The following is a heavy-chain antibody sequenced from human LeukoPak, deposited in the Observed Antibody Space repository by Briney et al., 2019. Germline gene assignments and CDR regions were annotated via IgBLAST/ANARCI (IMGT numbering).Heavy chain of an antibody. J-gene: IGHJ5*02. CDR1: GGSISSSSYY. CDR2: IYYSGST. V-gene: IGHV4-61*05. Sequence: SETLSLTCTVSGGSISSSSYYWGWIRQPPGKGLEWIGYIYYSGSTNYNPSLKSRVTISVDTSKNQFSLKLTSVTAADTAVYYCTRGYSSTWYWFDPWGQGTLVTVSS. CDR3: TRGYSSTWYWFDP. D-gene: IGHD6-13*01.